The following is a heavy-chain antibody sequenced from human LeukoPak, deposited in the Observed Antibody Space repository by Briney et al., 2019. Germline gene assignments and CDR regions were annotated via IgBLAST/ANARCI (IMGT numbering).Heavy chain of an antibody. CDR3: ARDGATMIVDPFKSCFDY. V-gene: IGHV3-21*01. CDR2: ISTSSSYI. Sequence: AGSLSFHCTAAGFTFSTYNMNWVRPAPGQGLQWVSFISTSSSYIYYADSGKGRFTISRDNAKNSLYLQMNSLRAEDTAVYYCARDGATMIVDPFKSCFDYWGQGTLVTASS. D-gene: IGHD3-22*01. CDR1: GFTFSTYN. J-gene: IGHJ4*02.